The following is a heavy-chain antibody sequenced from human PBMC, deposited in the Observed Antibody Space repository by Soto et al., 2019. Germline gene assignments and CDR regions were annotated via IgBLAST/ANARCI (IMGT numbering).Heavy chain of an antibody. Sequence: QAQLVQSGAEVKRPGSSVKVSCKASGDTFSSYSISWVRQAPGQGLERMGRIIPMVGTPNYAQKFQGRVTFSADKSTGTAYMVLNSLISDDTAVYYCATEGGSTTSSAYNYFMDVWGKGTPVTVSS. CDR2: IIPMVGTP. D-gene: IGHD6-6*01. V-gene: IGHV1-69*08. J-gene: IGHJ6*03. CDR1: GDTFSSYS. CDR3: ATEGGSTTSSAYNYFMDV.